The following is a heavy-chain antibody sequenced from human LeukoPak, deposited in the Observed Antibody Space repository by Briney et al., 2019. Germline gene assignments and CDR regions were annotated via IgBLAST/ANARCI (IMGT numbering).Heavy chain of an antibody. Sequence: GGSLRLSCAASGFTFSSYGMHWVRQAPGKGLEWVAVISYDGSNKYYADSVKGRFTISRDNSKNTLYLQMNSLRAEDTAVYYCAKDPRSSGWYWSFDYWGQGTLVTASS. CDR3: AKDPRSSGWYWSFDY. D-gene: IGHD6-19*01. V-gene: IGHV3-30*18. CDR2: ISYDGSNK. CDR1: GFTFSSYG. J-gene: IGHJ4*02.